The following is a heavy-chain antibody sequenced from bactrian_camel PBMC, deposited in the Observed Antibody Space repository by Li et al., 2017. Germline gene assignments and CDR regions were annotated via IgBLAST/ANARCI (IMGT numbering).Heavy chain of an antibody. CDR2: IDSRGVT. J-gene: IGHJ4*01. CDR3: VGLTPGA. D-gene: IGHD1*01. Sequence: VQLVESGGGLVQPGGSLTLSCAASGFTFSNYDMSWVRQAPGKGLEWVSSIDSRGVTYYAYSVKGRFTISVDNAKNTLYLQMNSLKSEDTALYYCVGLTPGAWGQGTQVTVS. CDR1: GFTFSNYD. V-gene: IGHV3S40*01.